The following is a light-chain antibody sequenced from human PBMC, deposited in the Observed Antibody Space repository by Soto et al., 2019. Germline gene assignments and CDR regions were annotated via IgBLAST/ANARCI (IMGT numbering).Light chain of an antibody. CDR1: QSVSSSY. J-gene: IGKJ2*01. Sequence: EIVLTQSPGTLSLSPGERATLSCRASQSVSSSYLAWYQQKPGQAPRLLIYGASSRATGIPDRFSGSGSGTDLTLTISRLEPEDFAVYYCQHYGNSPLYTFGQGTKLEI. CDR2: GAS. V-gene: IGKV3-20*01. CDR3: QHYGNSPLYT.